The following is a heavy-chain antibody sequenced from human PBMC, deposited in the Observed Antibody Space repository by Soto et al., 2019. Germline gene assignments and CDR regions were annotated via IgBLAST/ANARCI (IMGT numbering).Heavy chain of an antibody. Sequence: QVQLVQSGAEVKKPGSSVKVSCKASGGTFSSYAISWVRQAPGQGLEWMGGIIPIFGTANYAQKFQGRVTITAYESTSTAYMELSRLRSEDTAVYYCASDEGIAVAGTHYYYGMDVWGQGTTVTVSS. CDR1: GGTFSSYA. J-gene: IGHJ6*02. V-gene: IGHV1-69*01. CDR2: IIPIFGTA. D-gene: IGHD6-19*01. CDR3: ASDEGIAVAGTHYYYGMDV.